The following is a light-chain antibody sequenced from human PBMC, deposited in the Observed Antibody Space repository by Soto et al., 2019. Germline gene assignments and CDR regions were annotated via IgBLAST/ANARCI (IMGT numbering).Light chain of an antibody. CDR2: ATS. CDR1: QSVSTN. V-gene: IGKV3-15*01. CDR3: QQYNDWPTWT. Sequence: EIVMTQSPATLSVSPGERVTLSCRASQSVSTNLAWYQQKPGQAPRLPIYATSTRATGVPARFSGSGSGTEFTLSISGLQSEDFAAYYCQQYNDWPTWTFGQGTKVEIK. J-gene: IGKJ1*01.